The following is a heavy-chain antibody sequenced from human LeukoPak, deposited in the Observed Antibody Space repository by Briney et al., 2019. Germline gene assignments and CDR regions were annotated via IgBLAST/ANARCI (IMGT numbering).Heavy chain of an antibody. V-gene: IGHV3-7*01. J-gene: IGHJ4*02. Sequence: GGSLRLSCAASGFTVSSYWMSWVRQAPGKGLEWVATIKQDGSDKYYVDSVKGRFSISRDNAENLLYLQMNSLRAEDTAVYYCTRDVHDYWGQGTLVTVSS. CDR1: GFTVSSYW. CDR3: TRDVHDY. D-gene: IGHD3-10*02. CDR2: IKQDGSDK.